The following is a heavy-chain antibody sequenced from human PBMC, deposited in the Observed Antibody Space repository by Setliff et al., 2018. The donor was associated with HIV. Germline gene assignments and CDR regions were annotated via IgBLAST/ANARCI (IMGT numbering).Heavy chain of an antibody. CDR2: THYSGTT. D-gene: IGHD6-6*01. Sequence: PSETLSLTCTVSGVSISSYYWSWIRQAPGRGLEWIGYTHYSGTTYNPSLKSRVTMSVDTSKNQFSLRVSSVTAADTAVYYCAREGVPDWFDPWGQGTLVTV. V-gene: IGHV4-59*01. J-gene: IGHJ5*02. CDR3: AREGVPDWFDP. CDR1: GVSISSYY.